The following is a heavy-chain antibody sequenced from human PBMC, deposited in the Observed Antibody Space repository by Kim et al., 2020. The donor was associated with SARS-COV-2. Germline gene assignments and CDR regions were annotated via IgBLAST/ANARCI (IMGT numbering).Heavy chain of an antibody. Sequence: GGSLRLSCAASGFTFSSYAMHWVRQAPGKGLEYVSAISSNGGSTYYANSVKGRFTISRDNSKNTLYLQMGSLRAEDMAVYYCARAGVDFRSGYYNYYYYYMDVWGKGTTVTVSS. D-gene: IGHD3-3*01. CDR3: ARAGVDFRSGYYNYYYYYMDV. CDR1: GFTFSSYA. V-gene: IGHV3-64*01. CDR2: ISSNGGST. J-gene: IGHJ6*03.